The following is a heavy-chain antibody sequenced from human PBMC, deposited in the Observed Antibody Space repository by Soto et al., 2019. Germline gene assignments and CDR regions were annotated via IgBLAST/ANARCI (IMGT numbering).Heavy chain of an antibody. CDR2: ISGSGGST. CDR1: GFTFSSYA. Sequence: GGSLRLSCAASGFTFSSYAMSWVRQALGKGLEWVSAISGSGGSTYYADSVKGRFTISRDNSKNTLYLQMNSLRAEDTAVYYCAKDAYSSSSYLLDYWGQGTLVTVSS. D-gene: IGHD6-6*01. J-gene: IGHJ4*02. CDR3: AKDAYSSSSYLLDY. V-gene: IGHV3-23*01.